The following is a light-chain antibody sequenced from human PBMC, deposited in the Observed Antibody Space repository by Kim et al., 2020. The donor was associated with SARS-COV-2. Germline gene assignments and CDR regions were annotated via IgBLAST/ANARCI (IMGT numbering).Light chain of an antibody. Sequence: YPGERATLSCRASQSVNTNLAWYQQKPGQAPRLLIYGASTRATGIPARFSGSGSGTEFTLTISSLQSEDFAVYYCQQYKNWPPFTFGQGTKLEI. CDR2: GAS. J-gene: IGKJ2*01. CDR3: QQYKNWPPFT. CDR1: QSVNTN. V-gene: IGKV3-15*01.